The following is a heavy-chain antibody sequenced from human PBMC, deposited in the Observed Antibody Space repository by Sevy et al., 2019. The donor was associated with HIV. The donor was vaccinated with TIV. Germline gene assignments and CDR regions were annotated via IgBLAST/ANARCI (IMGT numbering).Heavy chain of an antibody. Sequence: GGSMRLSCAASGFTFSAHAMHWVRQGPGKGLEWVAVLSYDVSTTYYADSVKGRFTVSRDNSKNTLYLQMDSLRTEDTAVYYCAGDGGYSINWSPFYWGQGTLVTVSS. CDR1: GFTFSAHA. CDR3: AGDGGYSINWSPFY. CDR2: LSYDVSTT. V-gene: IGHV3-30-3*01. J-gene: IGHJ4*02. D-gene: IGHD1-20*01.